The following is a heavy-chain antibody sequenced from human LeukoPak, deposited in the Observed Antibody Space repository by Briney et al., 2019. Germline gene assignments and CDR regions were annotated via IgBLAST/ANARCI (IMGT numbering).Heavy chain of an antibody. V-gene: IGHV1-24*01. CDR1: GYSLTKLC. Sequence: ASVKVSCKVSGYSLTKLCMHWVRQAPGKGLEWMGNFDPEDGETIYAQKLQGRVTMTTDTSTSTAYMELRSLRSDDTAVYYCARDLKWGYYDFWSGTDLDYWGQGTLVTVSS. CDR3: ARDLKWGYYDFWSGTDLDY. D-gene: IGHD3-3*01. CDR2: FDPEDGET. J-gene: IGHJ4*02.